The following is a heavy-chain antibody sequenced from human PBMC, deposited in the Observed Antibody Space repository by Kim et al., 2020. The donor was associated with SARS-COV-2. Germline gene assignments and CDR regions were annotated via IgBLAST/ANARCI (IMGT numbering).Heavy chain of an antibody. V-gene: IGHV3-23*01. D-gene: IGHD6-19*01. CDR3: AKVRSSAWWFEA. Sequence: SSADAVKGRFTISRSNAKNTLYLQRNSLRAEDTAVYYCAKVRSSAWWFEAWGQGTLVTVSS. J-gene: IGHJ5*02.